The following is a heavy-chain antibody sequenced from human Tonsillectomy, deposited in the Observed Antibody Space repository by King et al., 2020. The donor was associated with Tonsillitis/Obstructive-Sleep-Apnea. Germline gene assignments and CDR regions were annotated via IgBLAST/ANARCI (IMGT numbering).Heavy chain of an antibody. D-gene: IGHD6-6*01. V-gene: IGHV4-39*01. CDR3: AGHSRDSSWGDYFYYMDV. Sequence: MQLQESGPGLVKPSETLSLTCTVSGGSVSSSDYYWGWIRQPPGKGLEWIATIYYDGTTYYNPPLRSRVTMSVAPSKNQFSLNLNSVTAADTAVYYCAGHSRDSSWGDYFYYMDVWGKGTTVSVSS. CDR1: GGSVSSSDYY. CDR2: IYYDGTT. J-gene: IGHJ6*03.